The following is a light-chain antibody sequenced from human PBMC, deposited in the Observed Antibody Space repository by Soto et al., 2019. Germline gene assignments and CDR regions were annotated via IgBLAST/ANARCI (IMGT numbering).Light chain of an antibody. CDR2: KAS. J-gene: IGKJ1*01. CDR3: QHYNSYSEA. CDR1: QTISSW. V-gene: IGKV1-5*03. Sequence: DIQMTRSPSTLSGSVGDRVTITCRASQTISSWLAWYQQKPGKAPKLLIYKASTLKSGVPSRFSGSGSGTEFTLTIISLQPDDFATYYCQHYNSYSEAFGQGTKVDIK.